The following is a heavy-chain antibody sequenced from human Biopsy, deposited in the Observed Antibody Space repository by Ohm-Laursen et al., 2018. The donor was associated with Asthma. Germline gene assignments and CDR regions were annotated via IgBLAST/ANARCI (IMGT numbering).Heavy chain of an antibody. Sequence: ASVKVSCKAPGGTFSNFAISWVRQAPGQGLEWLGGIMTVFGTTNYAQKFQGRVTITADESTSTAYMEVTSLRSEDTAIYYCAKCQVGYSSGWSLLLKKIYYSGMDVWGQGTAVTVS. V-gene: IGHV1-69*13. D-gene: IGHD6-19*01. CDR2: IMTVFGTT. J-gene: IGHJ6*02. CDR3: AKCQVGYSSGWSLLLKKIYYSGMDV. CDR1: GGTFSNFA.